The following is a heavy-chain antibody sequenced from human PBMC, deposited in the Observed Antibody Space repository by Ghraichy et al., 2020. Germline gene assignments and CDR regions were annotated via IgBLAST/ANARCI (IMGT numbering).Heavy chain of an antibody. Sequence: SCAISGDSVSSNTAAWNWIRQSPSRGLEWLGRTYFRTIMWWRDLAPSVKSRIDITADASKNQFSLHLRSVTPDDTAVYYCARDHGSRWDNWFDPWGQGILVTVST. V-gene: IGHV6-1*01. CDR1: GDSVSSNTAA. J-gene: IGHJ5*02. CDR2: TYFRTIMWWR. CDR3: ARDHGSRWDNWFDP. D-gene: IGHD6-13*01.